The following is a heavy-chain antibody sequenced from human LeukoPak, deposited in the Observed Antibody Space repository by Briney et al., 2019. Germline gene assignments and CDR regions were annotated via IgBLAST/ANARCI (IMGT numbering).Heavy chain of an antibody. Sequence: SETLSLTCSVSGGSISSGSYYWSWIRQPAGKGLEWIGRIYTSGSTTYNPSLKSRVTMSVDTSKNQFSLKLSSVTAADTAVYYCARVSSSWYWALDYWGQGTLVTVSS. D-gene: IGHD6-13*01. V-gene: IGHV4-61*02. CDR3: ARVSSSWYWALDY. J-gene: IGHJ4*02. CDR2: IYTSGST. CDR1: GGSISSGSYY.